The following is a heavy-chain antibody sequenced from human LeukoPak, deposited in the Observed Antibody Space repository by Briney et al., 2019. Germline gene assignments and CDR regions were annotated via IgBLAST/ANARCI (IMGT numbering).Heavy chain of an antibody. V-gene: IGHV3-74*01. J-gene: IGHJ3*02. CDR3: ARGYSNYGYAFDI. CDR1: GFTFSTYW. Sequence: GGSLRLSCAASGFTFSTYWMHWVRQAPGKGLVWVSRIDHDGINTYYADSVKGRFTISRDNAKNTLYLQMNSLRAEDTAVYYCARGYSNYGYAFDIWGQGTMVTVSS. CDR2: IDHDGINT. D-gene: IGHD4-11*01.